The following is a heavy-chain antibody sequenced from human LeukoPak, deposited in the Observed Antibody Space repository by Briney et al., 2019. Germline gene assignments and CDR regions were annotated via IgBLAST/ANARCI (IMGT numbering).Heavy chain of an antibody. CDR2: IKTKTDGGTI. CDR3: TTLRFPY. CDR1: GFVFTDAW. J-gene: IGHJ4*02. Sequence: PGGSLRLSCAASGFVFTDAWMNWVRQAPGKGLEWVGRIKTKTDGGTIHYAAPVKGRFTISRDDSKNTLYLQMNSLKIEDTAVYYCTTLRFPYWGQGTLVTVSS. V-gene: IGHV3-15*01. D-gene: IGHD4-17*01.